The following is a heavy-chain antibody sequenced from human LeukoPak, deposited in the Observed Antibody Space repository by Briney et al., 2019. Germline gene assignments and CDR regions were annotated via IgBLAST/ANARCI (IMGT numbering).Heavy chain of an antibody. CDR3: ARDAGGNSRWFDY. V-gene: IGHV3-48*01. CDR2: ISSSSRTI. D-gene: IGHD4-23*01. J-gene: IGHJ4*02. Sequence: TGGSLRLSCAASGFTFSSYSMNWVRQAPGKGLEWVSYISSSSRTIYYADSVKGRFTISRDNAKNSLYPQMNSLRAEDTAVYYCARDAGGNSRWFDYWGQGTPVTVSS. CDR1: GFTFSSYS.